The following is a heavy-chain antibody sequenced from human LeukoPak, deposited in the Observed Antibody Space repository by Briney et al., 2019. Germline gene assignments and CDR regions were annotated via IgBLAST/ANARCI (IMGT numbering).Heavy chain of an antibody. CDR2: IYHSGST. J-gene: IGHJ4*02. V-gene: IGHV4-38-2*02. CDR3: ARGVSPYYAVWIDY. D-gene: IGHD2-2*01. Sequence: SETLSLTCTVSGYSISSGYYWGWIRQPPGKGLEWIGSIYHSGSTYYNPSLKSRVTISVDTSKNQFSLKLSSVTAADTAVYYCARGVSPYYAVWIDYWGQGTLVTVSS. CDR1: GYSISSGYY.